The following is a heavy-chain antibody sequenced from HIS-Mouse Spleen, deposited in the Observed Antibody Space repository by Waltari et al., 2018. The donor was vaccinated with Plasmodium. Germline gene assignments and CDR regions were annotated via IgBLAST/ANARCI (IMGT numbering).Heavy chain of an antibody. D-gene: IGHD6-13*01. CDR3: ASSWYWYFDL. V-gene: IGHV3-7*01. CDR2: IKQDGSEK. CDR1: GSTVSSSW. J-gene: IGHJ2*01. Sequence: EVQLVESGGGLVQTGGSLRLAGAAAGSTVSSSWMSWVRQAPGKGLEWVANIKQDGSEKYYVDSVKGRFTISRDKAKNSLYLQMNSLRAGDTAVYYCASSWYWYFDLWGRGTLVTVSS.